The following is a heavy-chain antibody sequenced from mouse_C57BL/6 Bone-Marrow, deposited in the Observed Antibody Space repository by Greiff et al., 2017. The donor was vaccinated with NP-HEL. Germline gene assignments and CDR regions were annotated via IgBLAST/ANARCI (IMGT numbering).Heavy chain of an antibody. Sequence: QVQLQQPGAELVMPGASVKLSCKASGYNFTSYWMNWVQQRPGQGLEWIGEIDPSDSYTNYNQKFKGKSTLTVDKSSSTAYMQLSSLTSEDSAVYYCAREGGNYRYFDVWGTGTTVTVSS. CDR1: GYNFTSYW. D-gene: IGHD2-1*01. CDR3: AREGGNYRYFDV. CDR2: IDPSDSYT. V-gene: IGHV1-69*01. J-gene: IGHJ1*03.